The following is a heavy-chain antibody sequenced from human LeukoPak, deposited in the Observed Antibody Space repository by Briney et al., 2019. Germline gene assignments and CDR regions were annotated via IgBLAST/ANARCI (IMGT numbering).Heavy chain of an antibody. CDR1: GFAFSGFW. CDR3: ARAGSFWHYVY. J-gene: IGHJ4*02. V-gene: IGHV3-7*01. D-gene: IGHD1-7*01. CDR2: IKQDGSEK. Sequence: GGSLRLSCAASGFAFSGFWMSWVRQTPGKGLEWVANIKQDGSEKYYVDSVKGRFTISRDNAKNSLSLQMNGLRVEDTAVYYCARAGSFWHYVYWGQGTLVTVSS.